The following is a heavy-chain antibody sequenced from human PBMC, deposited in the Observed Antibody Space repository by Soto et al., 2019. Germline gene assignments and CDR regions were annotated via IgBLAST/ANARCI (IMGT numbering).Heavy chain of an antibody. J-gene: IGHJ4*02. CDR2: ISYDGSNK. D-gene: IGHD1-26*01. CDR1: GFTFSSYG. V-gene: IGHV3-30*18. CDR3: AKDRVPSYSGSYSY. Sequence: GGSLRLSCAASGFTFSSYGMHWVRQAPGKGLEWVAVISYDGSNKYYADSVKGRFTISRDNSKNTLYLQMNSLRAEDTAVYYCAKDRVPSYSGSYSYWGQGTLVTVSS.